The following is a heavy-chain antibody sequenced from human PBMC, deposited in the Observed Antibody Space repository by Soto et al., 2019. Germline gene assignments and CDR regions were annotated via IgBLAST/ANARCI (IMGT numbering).Heavy chain of an antibody. CDR1: GFTFSSYS. J-gene: IGHJ6*02. CDR3: ARSSVVAASKEYYYGMDV. D-gene: IGHD2-15*01. CDR2: ISSSSSYI. Sequence: GGSLRLSCAASGFTFSSYSMNWVRQAPGKGLEWVSSISSSSSYIYYADSVKGRFTISRDNAKNSLYLQMNGLRAEDTAVYYCARSSVVAASKEYYYGMDVWGQGTTVTVSS. V-gene: IGHV3-21*01.